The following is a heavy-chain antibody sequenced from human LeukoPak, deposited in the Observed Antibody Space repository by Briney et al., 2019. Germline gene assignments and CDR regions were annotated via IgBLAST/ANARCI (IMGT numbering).Heavy chain of an antibody. CDR1: GGSISSSSYY. D-gene: IGHD2-15*01. V-gene: IGHV4-39*01. CDR3: ARPGYCSGGSCFNVGWFDP. CDR2: IYYSGST. Sequence: SETLSLTCTVSGGSISSSSYYWGWIRQPPGKGLEWIGSIYYSGSTYYNPSLKSRVTISVDTSKNQFSLKLSSVTAAYTAVYYCARPGYCSGGSCFNVGWFDPWGQGTLVTVSS. J-gene: IGHJ5*02.